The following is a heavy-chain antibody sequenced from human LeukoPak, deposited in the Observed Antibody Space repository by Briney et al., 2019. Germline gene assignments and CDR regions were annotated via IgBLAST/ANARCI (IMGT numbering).Heavy chain of an antibody. CDR3: AKHLGSHSFLFYYMDV. CDR1: QFTFSRFA. V-gene: IGHV3-23*01. J-gene: IGHJ6*03. D-gene: IGHD2-21*01. CDR2: LCGSGTAT. Sequence: GGSLRLSCEASQFTFSRFAMSWIRQAPGTGLGWGSTLCGSGTATYYADSVKGRFTTSRDSSKDTLYLQMDNLRADDTAVYYCAKHLGSHSFLFYYMDVWGTGTSVIVSS.